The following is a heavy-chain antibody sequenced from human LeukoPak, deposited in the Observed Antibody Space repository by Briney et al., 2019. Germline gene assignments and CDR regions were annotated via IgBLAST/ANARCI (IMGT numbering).Heavy chain of an antibody. Sequence: SETLSLTCAVYGGSSSGYYWSWIRQPPGKGLEWIGEINHSGSTNYNPSLKSRVTISVDTSKNQFSLKLNSLTAADTAVYYCARGLAAWGQGTLVTVSS. V-gene: IGHV4-34*01. CDR3: ARGLAA. CDR1: GGSSSGYY. CDR2: INHSGST. J-gene: IGHJ5*02.